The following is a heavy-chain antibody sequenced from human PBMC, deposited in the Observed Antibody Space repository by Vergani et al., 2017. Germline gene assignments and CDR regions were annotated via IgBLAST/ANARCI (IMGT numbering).Heavy chain of an antibody. CDR3: ARGGVGVYYYYYYYMDV. V-gene: IGHV3-30-3*01. CDR1: GFTFSSYA. J-gene: IGHJ6*03. CDR2: ISYDGSNK. D-gene: IGHD2-15*01. Sequence: QVQLVESGGGVVQPGRSLRLSCAASGFTFSSYAMHRVRQAPGKGLEWVAVISYDGSNKYYADSVKGRFTISRDNSKNTLYLQMNSLRAEDTAVYYCARGGVGVYYYYYYYMDVWGKGTTVTVSS.